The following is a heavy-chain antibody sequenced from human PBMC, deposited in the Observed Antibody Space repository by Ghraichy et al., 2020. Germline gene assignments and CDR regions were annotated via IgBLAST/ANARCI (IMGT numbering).Heavy chain of an antibody. V-gene: IGHV4-34*01. Sequence: SETLSLTCAVYGGSFSGYYWSWIRQPPGKGLEWIGEINHSGSTNYNPSLKSRVTISVDTSKNQFSLKLSSVTAADTAVYYCARVQTIFGVVINWFDPWGQGTLVTVSS. D-gene: IGHD3-3*01. CDR1: GGSFSGYY. CDR2: INHSGST. CDR3: ARVQTIFGVVINWFDP. J-gene: IGHJ5*02.